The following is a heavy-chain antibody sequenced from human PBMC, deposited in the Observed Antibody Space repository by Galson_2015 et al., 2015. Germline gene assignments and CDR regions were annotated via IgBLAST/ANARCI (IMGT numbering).Heavy chain of an antibody. Sequence: PALVKPTQTLTLTCTFSGFSLSTSGVGVAWIRQPPGKALEWLALIFWDDGKRYSASLKSRLTITKDTSKNQVVLTVTNMDPVDTATYYCAHRTTVSAGFDSWGQGTLVTVSS. J-gene: IGHJ4*02. CDR2: IFWDDGK. CDR1: GFSLSTSGVG. D-gene: IGHD4-17*01. CDR3: AHRTTVSAGFDS. V-gene: IGHV2-5*02.